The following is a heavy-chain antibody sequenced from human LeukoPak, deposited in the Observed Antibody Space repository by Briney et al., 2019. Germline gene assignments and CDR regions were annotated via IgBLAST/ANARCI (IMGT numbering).Heavy chain of an antibody. CDR3: GRVPALPFGAFDI. D-gene: IGHD1-26*01. Sequence: PSETLSLTCTVSGGSISGYYWSWIRQPPGKGLEWIGYIYYSGSTNYNPSLKSRVTISIDTSKNQFSLKLSSVTAADTAVYYCGRVPALPFGAFDIWGQGTMVTVSS. CDR1: GGSISGYY. J-gene: IGHJ3*02. CDR2: IYYSGST. V-gene: IGHV4-59*01.